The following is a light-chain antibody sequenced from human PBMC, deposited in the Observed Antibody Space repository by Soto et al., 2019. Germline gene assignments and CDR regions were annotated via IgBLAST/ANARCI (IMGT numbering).Light chain of an antibody. CDR2: GAS. J-gene: IGKJ2*01. Sequence: IQLTQSPSSLSASVGDRVTITCRASQDISSYLAWYQQKSGTAPKVLIFGASTLESGVPLRFSGSGSGTDFTLTISSLLPEDSATYYCQHLNDYPYTSGQGTKLEIK. CDR1: QDISSY. CDR3: QHLNDYPYT. V-gene: IGKV1-9*01.